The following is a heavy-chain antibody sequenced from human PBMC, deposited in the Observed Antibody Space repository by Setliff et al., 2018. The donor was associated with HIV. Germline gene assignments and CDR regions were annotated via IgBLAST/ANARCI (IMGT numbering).Heavy chain of an antibody. J-gene: IGHJ4*02. CDR1: GGPFTSYT. D-gene: IGHD3-3*01. V-gene: IGHV1-69*16. Sequence: SVKVSCRASGGPFTSYTFAWVRQAPGQGLEWMGGIIPVIPLSKYAQKFQGRLTITTDESTSTAYMELSSLTSEDTAIYYCASLEGLEKTRGEESDSWGQGTLVTVSS. CDR3: ASLEGLEKTRGEESDS. CDR2: IIPVIPLS.